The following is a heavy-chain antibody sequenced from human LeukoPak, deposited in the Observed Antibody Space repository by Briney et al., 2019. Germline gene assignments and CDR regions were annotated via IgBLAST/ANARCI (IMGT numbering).Heavy chain of an antibody. J-gene: IGHJ4*02. CDR2: ISWDGGNT. CDR1: GFTFDDYA. V-gene: IGHV3-43D*03. Sequence: GGSLRLSCAASGFTFDDYAMHWVRQGPGKGLEWVSLISWDGGNTYYADSVTGRFTISRDNIKNSLYLQMNSLRAEDTAFYYCAKSGRYYYDSSAYPGLDYWGQGTLVTVSS. D-gene: IGHD3-22*01. CDR3: AKSGRYYYDSSAYPGLDY.